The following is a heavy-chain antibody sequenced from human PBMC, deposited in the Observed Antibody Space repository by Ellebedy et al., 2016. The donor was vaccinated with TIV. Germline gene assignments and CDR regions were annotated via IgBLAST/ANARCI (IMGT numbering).Heavy chain of an antibody. CDR1: GFTFSSYA. J-gene: IGHJ4*02. Sequence: GESLKISXAASGFTFSSYAMSWVRQAPGKGLEWVSAISGSGGSTYYADSVKGRFTISRDNSKNTLYLQMNSLRAEDTAVYYCAKYYYDSSGYMGSYFDYWGQGTLVTVSS. D-gene: IGHD3-22*01. V-gene: IGHV3-23*01. CDR2: ISGSGGST. CDR3: AKYYYDSSGYMGSYFDY.